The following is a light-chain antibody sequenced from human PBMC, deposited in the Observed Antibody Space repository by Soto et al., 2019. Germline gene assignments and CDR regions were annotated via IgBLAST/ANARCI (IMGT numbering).Light chain of an antibody. CDR2: AAS. Sequence: DIQMSQSPSNLSASVGDRVTITCRASQSISFWLAWYQQKPGRAPKLLICAASSLQSGVPSRFSGSGSGTDFTLTISSLQPEDFATYYCQQSYSTPPTFGQGTKVDIK. CDR1: QSISFW. J-gene: IGKJ1*01. V-gene: IGKV1-39*01. CDR3: QQSYSTPPT.